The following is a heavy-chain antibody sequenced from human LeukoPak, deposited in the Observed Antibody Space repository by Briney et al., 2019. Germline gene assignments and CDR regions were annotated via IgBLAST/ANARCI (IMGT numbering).Heavy chain of an antibody. CDR2: INPNSGGT. J-gene: IGHJ6*02. D-gene: IGHD6-19*01. CDR1: GYTFTGYY. Sequence: ASVKVSCKASGYTFTGYYMHWVRQAPGQGLEWMGWINPNSGGTNYAQKFQGWVTMTTDTSTSTAYMELRSLRSDDTAVYYCARKEKDSSGWYRSYYYGMDVWGQGTTVTVSS. CDR3: ARKEKDSSGWYRSYYYGMDV. V-gene: IGHV1-2*04.